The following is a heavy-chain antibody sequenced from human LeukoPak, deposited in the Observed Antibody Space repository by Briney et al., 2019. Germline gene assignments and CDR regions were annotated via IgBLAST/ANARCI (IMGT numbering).Heavy chain of an antibody. CDR1: GYSFTSYW. V-gene: IGHV5-51*01. CDR3: ARGLWFGELLTQTAFDY. D-gene: IGHD3-10*01. CDR2: IYPGDSDT. Sequence: GASLKISCKGSGYSFTSYWIGWVRQMPGKGLEWMGIIYPGDSDTRYSPSFQGQVTISADKSISTAYLQWSSLKASDTAMYYCARGLWFGELLTQTAFDYWGQGTLVTVSS. J-gene: IGHJ4*02.